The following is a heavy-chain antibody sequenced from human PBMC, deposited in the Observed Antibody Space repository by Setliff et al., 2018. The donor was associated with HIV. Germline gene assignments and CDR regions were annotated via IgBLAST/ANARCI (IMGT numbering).Heavy chain of an antibody. CDR3: ERAPEAPDAFDI. CDR2: ISAYNGKT. J-gene: IGHJ3*02. Sequence: ASVKVSCKASGYTFTSYVINWVRQAPGQGLEWMGWISAYNGKTNYAQKVQGRVTMTTDTSTSTGYMELRSLRSDDTAVYYCERAPEAPDAFDIWGQGTMVTVSS. CDR1: GYTFTSYV. V-gene: IGHV1-18*01.